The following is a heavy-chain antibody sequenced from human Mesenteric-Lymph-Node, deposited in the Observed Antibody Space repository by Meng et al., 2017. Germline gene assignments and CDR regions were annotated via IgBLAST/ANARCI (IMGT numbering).Heavy chain of an antibody. J-gene: IGHJ4*02. D-gene: IGHD2/OR15-2a*01. CDR3: SRGRLRGGNSACFDY. CDR2: IDYCGMS. CDR1: GGSISRGIW. Sequence: VHLQASCRGLVKHSRSLSRTCAVSGGSISRGIWWWWVLRHQREGRVWIGEIDYCGMSAYNPPPHNRLSTLAVKSTNNCSLMQRCSVTAAKSVDYCSRGRLRGGNSACFDYWGQGTLVTVSS. V-gene: IGHV4-4*02.